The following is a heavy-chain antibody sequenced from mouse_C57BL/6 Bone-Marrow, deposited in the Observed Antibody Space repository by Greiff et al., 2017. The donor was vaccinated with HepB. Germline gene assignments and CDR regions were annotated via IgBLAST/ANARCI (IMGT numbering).Heavy chain of an antibody. Sequence: LVESGAELVKPGASVKLSCKASGYTFTEYTIHWVKQRSGQGLEWIGWFYPGSGSIKYNEKFKDKATLTADNSSSTVYMALSRLTSEDSAVYFCARHSHSNYRAWFAYWGQGTLVTVSA. D-gene: IGHD2-5*01. CDR3: ARHSHSNYRAWFAY. J-gene: IGHJ3*01. CDR1: GYTFTEYT. CDR2: FYPGSGSI. V-gene: IGHV1-62-2*01.